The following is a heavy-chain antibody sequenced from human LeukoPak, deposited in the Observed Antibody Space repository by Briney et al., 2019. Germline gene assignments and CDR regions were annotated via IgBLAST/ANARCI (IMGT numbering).Heavy chain of an antibody. V-gene: IGHV3-7*04. CDR2: IKQDGSEK. J-gene: IGHJ4*02. D-gene: IGHD1-26*01. CDR1: VFTFTSYW. Sequence: GGSLRLSCAASVFTFTSYWMTWVRQAPGKGREGVTNIKQDGSEKSHMDSVKARFNIPRHNTKKSLDLQINRSRAEHTALSYCARVQSRATRGRWGQETLVTVS. CDR3: ARVQSRATRGR.